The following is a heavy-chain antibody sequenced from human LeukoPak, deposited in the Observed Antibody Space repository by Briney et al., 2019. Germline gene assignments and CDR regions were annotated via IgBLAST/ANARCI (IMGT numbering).Heavy chain of an antibody. D-gene: IGHD2-21*01. CDR1: GFNFSGSA. Sequence: PGGSLRLSCAASGFNFSGSAMHWVRQASGKGLEWVGRIRSKANRYATIYAASVKGRFIISRDDSKDTAYLQMNSLKTEDTAVYYCARYIPARNGYFEYWGQGTLVTVSS. CDR3: ARYIPARNGYFEY. CDR2: IRSKANRYAT. J-gene: IGHJ4*02. V-gene: IGHV3-73*01.